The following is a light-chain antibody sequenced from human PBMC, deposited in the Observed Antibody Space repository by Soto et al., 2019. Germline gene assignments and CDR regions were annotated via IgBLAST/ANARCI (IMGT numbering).Light chain of an antibody. V-gene: IGKV1-5*03. CDR3: QQYNSGGFT. CDR1: QSISSW. CDR2: KAS. J-gene: IGKJ3*01. Sequence: DIQMTQSPSTLSASVGDRFTITCRASQSISSWLAWYQQKPGKARKLLIYKASSLESGVPSRFSGSGSGTEFTLTISSLQPDDFATYYCQQYNSGGFTFGHGTNVAIK.